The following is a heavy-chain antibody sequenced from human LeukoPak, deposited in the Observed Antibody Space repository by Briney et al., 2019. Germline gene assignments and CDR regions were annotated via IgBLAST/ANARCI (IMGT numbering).Heavy chain of an antibody. Sequence: SETLSLTCTVSGGSISSSSYYWGWIRPPPGKGLEWIGSIYYSGSTYYNPSLKSRVAISVDTSKNQFSLKLRSVTAADTAVYYCGHSGSYYLFDYWGQGTLVTVSS. CDR3: GHSGSYYLFDY. CDR2: IYYSGST. J-gene: IGHJ4*02. V-gene: IGHV4-39*01. D-gene: IGHD1-26*01. CDR1: GGSISSSSYY.